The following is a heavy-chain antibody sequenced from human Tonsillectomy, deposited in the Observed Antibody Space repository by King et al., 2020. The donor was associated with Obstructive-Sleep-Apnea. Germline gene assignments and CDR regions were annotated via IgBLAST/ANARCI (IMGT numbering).Heavy chain of an antibody. Sequence: QLVQSGAEVKKPGASLKVSCKASGYTFSNFGITWVRQAPGQGLEWMGWISGDNGNTFYARDFQGRVTMTTDTSTSTAYMELRSPRSDDTAVYYCARLHTVVVTGGGFDYWGQGTLVTVSS. CDR1: GYTFSNFG. CDR3: ARLHTVVVTGGGFDY. V-gene: IGHV1-18*04. CDR2: ISGDNGNT. J-gene: IGHJ4*02. D-gene: IGHD2-21*02.